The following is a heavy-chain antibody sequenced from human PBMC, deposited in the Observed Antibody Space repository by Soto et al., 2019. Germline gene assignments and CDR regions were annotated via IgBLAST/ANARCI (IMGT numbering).Heavy chain of an antibody. Sequence: PGGSLRLSCAASGFTFSSYAMSWVRQAPGKGLEWVSAISGSGGSTYYADSVKGRFTISRDNSKNTLYLQMNSLRAEDTAVYYCARNYDFWSGYYGMDVWGQGTTVTVS. CDR2: ISGSGGST. CDR1: GFTFSSYA. J-gene: IGHJ6*02. D-gene: IGHD3-3*01. CDR3: ARNYDFWSGYYGMDV. V-gene: IGHV3-23*01.